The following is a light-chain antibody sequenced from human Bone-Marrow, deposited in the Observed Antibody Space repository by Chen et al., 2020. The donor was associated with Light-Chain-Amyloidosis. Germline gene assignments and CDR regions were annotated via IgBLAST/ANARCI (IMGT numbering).Light chain of an antibody. Sequence: SYDLTQPSSLSVSPVQRARITCSGDVLSKQYVRWIQQKPGQAPLLIIFKDTERPSGISKRSSGATSGSAVALTVGGAQVDDEADYYCYSATDRNVFFGGGTKLTVL. CDR2: KDT. J-gene: IGLJ2*01. CDR1: VLSKQY. V-gene: IGLV3-27*01. CDR3: YSATDRNVF.